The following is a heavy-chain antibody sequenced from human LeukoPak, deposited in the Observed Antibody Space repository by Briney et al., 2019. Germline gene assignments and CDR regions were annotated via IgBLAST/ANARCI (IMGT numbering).Heavy chain of an antibody. J-gene: IGHJ4*01. CDR1: GFTFTDYW. Sequence: GGSLRLSCEVSGFTFTDYWMNWVRQAPGKGPEWVASIRQDGSEKTYVDSVKGRFTSYRDNTKNSLSLQLNGLRAEDTAVYYCARGGTAAGLYFDLWGQGTLVTVSS. D-gene: IGHD6-13*01. V-gene: IGHV3-7*04. CDR2: IRQDGSEK. CDR3: ARGGTAAGLYFDL.